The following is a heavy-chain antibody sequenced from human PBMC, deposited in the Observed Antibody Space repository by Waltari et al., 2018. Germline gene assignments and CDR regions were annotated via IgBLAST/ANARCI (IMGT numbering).Heavy chain of an antibody. CDR1: GGSISTSGYF. V-gene: IGHV4-61*02. J-gene: IGHJ3*02. Sequence: QVQLQESGPGLVKPSQTLSLTCTVSGGSISTSGYFWSWIRQPAGKGLEWIGRVYSSGSTYYNPSLKSRVTISIDTSKNQFSLKLTSVTAADTAVYYCVRDPVGTFSYMSFDIWGQGTRVTVSP. CDR3: VRDPVGTFSYMSFDI. D-gene: IGHD2-21*02. CDR2: VYSSGST.